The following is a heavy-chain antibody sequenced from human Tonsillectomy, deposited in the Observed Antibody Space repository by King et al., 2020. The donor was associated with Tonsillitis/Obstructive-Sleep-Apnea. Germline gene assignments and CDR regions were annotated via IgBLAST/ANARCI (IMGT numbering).Heavy chain of an antibody. D-gene: IGHD3-16*02. CDR2: INHSGST. Sequence: VQLQQWGAGLLKPSETLSLTCAVYGGSFSGYYWSWIRQPPGRGLEWIGEINHSGSTNYNPSLKSRVTISVDTSKNQFSLKLSSVTAADTAVYYCAREGKGLRLGELSLDYWGQGTLVTVSS. CDR3: AREGKGLRLGELSLDY. J-gene: IGHJ4*02. CDR1: GGSFSGYY. V-gene: IGHV4-34*01.